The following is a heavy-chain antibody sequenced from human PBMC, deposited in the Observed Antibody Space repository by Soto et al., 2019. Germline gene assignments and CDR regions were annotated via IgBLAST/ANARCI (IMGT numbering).Heavy chain of an antibody. D-gene: IGHD2-15*01. V-gene: IGHV2-5*01. Sequence: QITLEETGPTLVKPTQTLTLTCTFSGFSLTTGRVGVGWIRQPPGKALEWLAVIHWNDDNHYSPSLKSRLTSTKDPTKNQLVLTLTNMDPVDTATYYCTHRLVGSGQGYWGQGTLVTVSS. J-gene: IGHJ4*02. CDR2: IHWNDDN. CDR3: THRLVGSGQGY. CDR1: GFSLTTGRVG.